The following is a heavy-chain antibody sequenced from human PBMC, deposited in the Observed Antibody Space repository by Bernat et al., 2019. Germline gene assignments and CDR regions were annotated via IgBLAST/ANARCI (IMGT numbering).Heavy chain of an antibody. Sequence: QVQLVESGGGVVQPGRSLRLSCAASGFTFSSYAMHWVRQAPGKGLEWVAVLSYDGSNKYYADSVTGRFTISRDTSKNTLYLQMNSLRAEDTAVYYCASDPGIAAAGTFFDYWGQGTLVTVSS. J-gene: IGHJ4*02. CDR2: LSYDGSNK. V-gene: IGHV3-30-3*01. CDR1: GFTFSSYA. CDR3: ASDPGIAAAGTFFDY. D-gene: IGHD6-13*01.